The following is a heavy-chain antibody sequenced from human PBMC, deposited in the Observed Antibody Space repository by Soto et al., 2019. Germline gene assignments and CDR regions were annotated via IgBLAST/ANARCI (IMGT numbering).Heavy chain of an antibody. CDR2: ISGGGGSP. CDR1: GFTFSNYA. D-gene: IGHD3-22*01. J-gene: IGHJ4*02. CDR3: AKATYYYDSSGYYRVYFDY. V-gene: IGHV3-23*01. Sequence: GGSLRLSCSASGFTFSNYAMTWVRQAPGKGLEWVSVISGGGGSPNYADSVKGRFTISRDNSKNTLFLQMNSLRAEDTAVYYCAKATYYYDSSGYYRVYFDYWGQGTLVTVSS.